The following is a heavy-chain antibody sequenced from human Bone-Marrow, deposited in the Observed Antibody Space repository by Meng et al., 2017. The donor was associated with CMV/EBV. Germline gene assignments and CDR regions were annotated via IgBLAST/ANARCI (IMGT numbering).Heavy chain of an antibody. J-gene: IGHJ3*02. D-gene: IGHD3-22*01. CDR1: GFTFSSYA. Sequence: GESLKISCAASGFTFSSYAMHWVRQAPGKGLEWVAVISYDGSNKYYADSVKGRFTISRDNSKNTLYLQMNSLRAEDTAVYYCAKDQPYYDSSGYYRDEGAVDMWGQGTMVTVSS. V-gene: IGHV3-30*04. CDR2: ISYDGSNK. CDR3: AKDQPYYDSSGYYRDEGAVDM.